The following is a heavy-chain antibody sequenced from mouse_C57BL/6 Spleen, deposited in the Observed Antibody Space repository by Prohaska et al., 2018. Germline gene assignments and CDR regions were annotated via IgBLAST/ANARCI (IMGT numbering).Heavy chain of an antibody. J-gene: IGHJ1*03. CDR2: INTYSGVP. CDR3: AKGATTVVAGGYFDV. D-gene: IGHD1-1*01. Sequence: PGKGLKWMGWINTYSGVPTYADDFKGRFAFSLETSASTAYLQINNLKNEDTATYFCAKGATTVVAGGYFDVCSTGTTVTVSS. V-gene: IGHV9-3*01.